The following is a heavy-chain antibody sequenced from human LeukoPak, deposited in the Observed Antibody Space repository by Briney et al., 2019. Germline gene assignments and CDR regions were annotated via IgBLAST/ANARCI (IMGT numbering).Heavy chain of an antibody. D-gene: IGHD6-6*01. CDR2: FDPEDGET. CDR1: GYTLTELS. CDR3: ATGAIRGIAARLPFDY. J-gene: IGHJ4*02. Sequence: ASVKVSCKVSGYTLTELSMHWVRQAPGKGLEWMGGFDPEDGETIYAQKFQGRVTMTEDTSTDTAYMELSSLRSEDTAVYYRATGAIRGIAARLPFDYWGQGTLVTVSS. V-gene: IGHV1-24*01.